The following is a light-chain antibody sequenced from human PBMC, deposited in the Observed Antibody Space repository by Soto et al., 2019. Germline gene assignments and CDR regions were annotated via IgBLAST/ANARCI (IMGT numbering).Light chain of an antibody. CDR1: QSISNY. V-gene: IGKV1-39*01. CDR2: AAS. J-gene: IGKJ3*01. Sequence: DIQMTQSPASLSASVGDRVTITCRASQSISNYVNWYQQKPGKAPNLLIYAASSLRSGVPSRFSGSGSGTDFNLTINSLQPEDFATYSCQQFFTTLFTFGPGTNVEIK. CDR3: QQFFTTLFT.